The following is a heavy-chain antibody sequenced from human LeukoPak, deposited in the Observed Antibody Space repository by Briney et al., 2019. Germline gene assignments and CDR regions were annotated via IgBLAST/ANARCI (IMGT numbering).Heavy chain of an antibody. CDR1: GGSFSGYY. J-gene: IGHJ5*02. D-gene: IGHD3-3*01. CDR3: ARGPSGRITIFGVVIANFCNWFDP. Sequence: SETLSLTCAVYGGSFSGYYWSWIRQPPGKGLEWIGEINHSGSTNYNPSLKSRVTISVDTSKNQFSLMLSSVTAADTAVYYCARGPSGRITIFGVVIANFCNWFDPWGQGTLVTVSS. CDR2: INHSGST. V-gene: IGHV4-34*01.